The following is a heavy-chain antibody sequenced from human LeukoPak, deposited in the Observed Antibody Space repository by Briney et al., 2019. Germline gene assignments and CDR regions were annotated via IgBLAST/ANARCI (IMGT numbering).Heavy chain of an antibody. CDR2: ISYDGSNK. CDR1: GFTFSSYG. CDR3: APGVGANTPGT. J-gene: IGHJ5*02. D-gene: IGHD1-26*01. V-gene: IGHV3-30*12. Sequence: GGSLRLSCAASGFTFSSYGMLWVRQAPGKGLEWVAVISYDGSNKYYADSVKGRFTISRDNSKNTLYLQMNSLRAEDTAVYYCAPGVGANTPGTWGQGTLVTVSS.